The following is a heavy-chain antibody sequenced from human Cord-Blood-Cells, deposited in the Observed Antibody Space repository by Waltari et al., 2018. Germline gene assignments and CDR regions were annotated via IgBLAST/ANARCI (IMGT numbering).Heavy chain of an antibody. CDR1: GYTFPRYD. D-gene: IGHD6-13*01. CDR2: MNPNSGNT. J-gene: IGHJ3*02. CDR3: ARDPAARNAFDI. Sequence: QVQLMQSGAEVKKPGASVEASCKASGYTFPRYDTKWVLEATGQGLEWMGWMNPNSGNTGYAQKFQGRVTMTRNTSISTAYMELSSLRSEDTAVYYCARDPAARNAFDIWGQGTMVTVSS. V-gene: IGHV1-8*01.